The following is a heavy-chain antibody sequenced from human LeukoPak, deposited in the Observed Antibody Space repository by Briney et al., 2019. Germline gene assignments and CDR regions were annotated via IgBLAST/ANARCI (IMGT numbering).Heavy chain of an antibody. CDR1: GYSFTSYY. CDR2: INPSGGST. CDR3: AREKARDGYNPLGY. Sequence: ASVKVSCKASGYSFTSYYMHWVRQAPGQGLEWMGIINPSGGSTSYAQKLQGRVTMTTDTSTSTAYMELRSLRSDDTAVYYCAREKARDGYNPLGYWGQGTLVTVSS. V-gene: IGHV1-46*01. J-gene: IGHJ4*02. D-gene: IGHD5-24*01.